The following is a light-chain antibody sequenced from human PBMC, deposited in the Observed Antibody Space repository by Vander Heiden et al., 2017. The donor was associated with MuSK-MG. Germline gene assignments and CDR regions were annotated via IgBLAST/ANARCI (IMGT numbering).Light chain of an antibody. V-gene: IGKV3-15*01. CDR2: GAS. Sequence: EIVMTQPPATLSVSPGERATLSCRASQSVSSNLAWYQQKPGQAPRLLIYGASTRATGIPARFSGSGSGTEFTLTISSLQSKDFAVYYCQQYNNWPPVTFGQGTRLEIK. CDR3: QQYNNWPPVT. CDR1: QSVSSN. J-gene: IGKJ5*01.